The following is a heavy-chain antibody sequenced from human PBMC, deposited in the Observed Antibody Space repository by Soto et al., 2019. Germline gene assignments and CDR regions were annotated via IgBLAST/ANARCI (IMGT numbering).Heavy chain of an antibody. Sequence: QVQLVESGGGVVQPGRSLRLSCVASGFTFSSYAMHWVRQAPGKGLEWVAVISYDGNNKHYGDSVKGRFTTSRDNSKNTLYLQMNSLRAEDTAVYHCARDLAYDDILTGYWSPYHYGMDVWGQGTTVTVSS. CDR3: ARDLAYDDILTGYWSPYHYGMDV. CDR2: ISYDGNNK. D-gene: IGHD3-9*01. CDR1: GFTFSSYA. V-gene: IGHV3-30-3*01. J-gene: IGHJ6*02.